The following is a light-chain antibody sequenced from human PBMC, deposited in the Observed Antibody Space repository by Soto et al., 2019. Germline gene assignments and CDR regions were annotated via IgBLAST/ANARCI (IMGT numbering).Light chain of an antibody. CDR1: QSVSSR. CDR2: DAS. V-gene: IGKV3-15*01. CDR3: QQYNDWPLT. Sequence: EIVMSQSPGTLSVSQGERVTLSCRASQSVSSRLVWYQRKPGQTPRLLIYDASTRVTGVPGRFSGSGSGTEFTLTISSLQSEDFALYYCQQYNDWPLTFGQGTKVDIK. J-gene: IGKJ1*01.